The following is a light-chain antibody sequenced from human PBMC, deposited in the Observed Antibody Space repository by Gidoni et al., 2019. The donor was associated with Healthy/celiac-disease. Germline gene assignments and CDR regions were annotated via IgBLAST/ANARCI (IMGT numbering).Light chain of an antibody. Sequence: EIVLTQSPATLSLSPGERATLSCRASQSVSSSLAWYQKKPGQAPRLRIYDASNRATGIPARFSGSGSGTDFTLTISSLEPEDFAVYYCQQRSNWPPGLTFGGGTKVEIK. J-gene: IGKJ4*01. CDR1: QSVSSS. V-gene: IGKV3-11*01. CDR2: DAS. CDR3: QQRSNWPPGLT.